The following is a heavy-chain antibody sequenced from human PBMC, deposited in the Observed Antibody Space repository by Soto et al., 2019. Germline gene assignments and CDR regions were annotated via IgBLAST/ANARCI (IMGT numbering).Heavy chain of an antibody. CDR1: GGSISSGGYY. D-gene: IGHD2-2*01. J-gene: IGHJ5*02. CDR2: IYYSGTT. Sequence: PSETLSLTCTVSGGSISSGGYYWSWIRQHPGKGLEWIGYIYYSGTTYYNPSLKSRVTISVDTSKNQFSLKLGSVSAADTALYYCARCSLVVVPAPGFDPGGRGTLVSGSS. V-gene: IGHV4-31*03. CDR3: ARCSLVVVPAPGFDP.